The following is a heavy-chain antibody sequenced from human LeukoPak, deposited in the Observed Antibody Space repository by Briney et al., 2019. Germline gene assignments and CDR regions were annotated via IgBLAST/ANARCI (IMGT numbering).Heavy chain of an antibody. D-gene: IGHD6-13*01. CDR2: FYTSGST. J-gene: IGHJ5*02. CDR3: ARGLSIAAAGVWIDP. Sequence: SETLSLTCTVSGGSISSYYWSWIRQPAGKEVEWIGRFYTSGSTNYNPSLKSRVTMSVDTSKNQFSLKLSSVTAADTAVYYCARGLSIAAAGVWIDPWGQGTLVTVSS. V-gene: IGHV4-4*07. CDR1: GGSISSYY.